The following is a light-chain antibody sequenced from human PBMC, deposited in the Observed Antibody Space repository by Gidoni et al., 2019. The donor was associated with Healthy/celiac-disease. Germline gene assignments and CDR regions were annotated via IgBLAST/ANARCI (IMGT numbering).Light chain of an antibody. V-gene: IGKV3-20*01. J-gene: IGKJ4*01. CDR1: QSVSSSY. Sequence: VLTQSPGTLSLSPGERATLSCRASQSVSSSYLAWYQQKPGQAPRLLIYCASSRATGIPDRFSGSGSGTDFTLTISRLEPEDFAVYYCQQYGSSPTFGGGTKVEIK. CDR3: QQYGSSPT. CDR2: CAS.